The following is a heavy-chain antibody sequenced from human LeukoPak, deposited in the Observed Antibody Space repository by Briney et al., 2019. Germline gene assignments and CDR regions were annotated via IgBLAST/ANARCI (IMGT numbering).Heavy chain of an antibody. Sequence: ASVKVSCKSSGYTFTSYDINWVRQATGQGLEWMGWMNPNSGNTGYAQKFHGRVTMTRNTSISTAYMELSSLRSEDTAVYYCARGRGFCSSTSCYNWFDPWGQGTLVTVSS. V-gene: IGHV1-8*01. D-gene: IGHD2-2*01. CDR3: ARGRGFCSSTSCYNWFDP. CDR1: GYTFTSYD. CDR2: MNPNSGNT. J-gene: IGHJ5*02.